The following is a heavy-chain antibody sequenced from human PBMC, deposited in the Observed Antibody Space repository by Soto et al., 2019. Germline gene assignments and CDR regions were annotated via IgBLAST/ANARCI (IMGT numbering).Heavy chain of an antibody. Sequence: QLQLQESGPGLVKPSETLSLTCTVSGGSISSSSYYWGWIRQPPGKGLEWIGSIYYSGSTYYNPSLKSRVTISVDTSKNQFSLKLSSVTAADTAVYYCARNGDDYIWGSYDHHWGQGTLVTFSS. CDR1: GGSISSSSYY. J-gene: IGHJ4*02. D-gene: IGHD3-16*01. CDR2: IYYSGST. CDR3: ARNGDDYIWGSYDHH. V-gene: IGHV4-39*01.